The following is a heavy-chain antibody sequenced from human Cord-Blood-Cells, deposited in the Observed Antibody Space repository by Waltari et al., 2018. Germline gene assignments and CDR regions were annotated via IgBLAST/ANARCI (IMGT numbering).Heavy chain of an antibody. J-gene: IGHJ4*02. V-gene: IGHV3-66*01. CDR1: GFTVSSNY. CDR3: ARGGGELLWFRELLYYFDY. CDR2: IYSGGST. Sequence: EVQLVESGGGLVQPGGSLRLSCAASGFTVSSNYMSWVRPAPGKGLEWVSVIYSGGSTYYADSVKGRFTISRDNSKNTLYLQMNSLRAEDTAVYYCARGGGELLWFRELLYYFDYWGQGTLVTVSS. D-gene: IGHD3-10*01.